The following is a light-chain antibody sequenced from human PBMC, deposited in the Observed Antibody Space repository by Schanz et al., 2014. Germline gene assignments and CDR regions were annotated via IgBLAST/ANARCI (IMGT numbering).Light chain of an antibody. CDR2: DAS. CDR3: QQYDNPPRT. CDR1: QDISNY. Sequence: DIQMTQSPSSLSASVGDRVTITCQASQDISNYLNWYQQKPGKAPKLLIYDASNLETGVPSRFSGSGSGTDFTFTINSLQPEDIATYYCQQYDNPPRTFRQGTKLQIK. J-gene: IGKJ2*02. V-gene: IGKV1-33*01.